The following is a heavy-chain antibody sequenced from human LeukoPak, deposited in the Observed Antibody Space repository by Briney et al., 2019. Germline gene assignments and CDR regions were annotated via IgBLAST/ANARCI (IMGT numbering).Heavy chain of an antibody. CDR3: TREGCGDTSCYTNDY. V-gene: IGHV3-73*01. CDR2: ITGTHAT. CDR1: GFTFSASP. J-gene: IGHJ4*02. Sequence: GGSLRLSCAASGFTFSASPIHWVRQASGKGLEWVGRITGTHATAYSATLKGRFTISRDDSKYTTFLQMNSLETEDTAVYYCTREGCGDTSCYTNDYWGQGTLVTVSS. D-gene: IGHD2-2*02.